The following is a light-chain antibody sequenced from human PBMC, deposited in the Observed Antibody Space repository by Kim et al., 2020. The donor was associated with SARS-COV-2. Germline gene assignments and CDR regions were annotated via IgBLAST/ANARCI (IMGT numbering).Light chain of an antibody. J-gene: IGLJ2*01. CDR3: NSRDSSGSHVV. V-gene: IGLV3-19*01. CDR1: SLRSYY. Sequence: LGQTVRITCQGVSLRSYYASWYQQKPGQAPVFVIYGKNNRPSGIPDQFSGSSSGNTASLTITGAQAEDEADYYCNSRDSSGSHVVFGGGTKVTVL. CDR2: GKN.